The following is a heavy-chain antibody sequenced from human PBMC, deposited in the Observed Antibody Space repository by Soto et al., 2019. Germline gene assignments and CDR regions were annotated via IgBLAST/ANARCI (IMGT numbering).Heavy chain of an antibody. V-gene: IGHV3-7*05. CDR2: IKQDGSEK. Sequence: PGGSLRLSCAASGFTFSSYWMSWVRQAPGKGLEWVANIKQDGSEKYYVDSVKGRFTISRDNAKNSLYLQMNSLRAEDTAVYYCARDTRYYDSSGYYGGFDYWGQGTLVTVSS. CDR3: ARDTRYYDSSGYYGGFDY. J-gene: IGHJ4*02. D-gene: IGHD3-22*01. CDR1: GFTFSSYW.